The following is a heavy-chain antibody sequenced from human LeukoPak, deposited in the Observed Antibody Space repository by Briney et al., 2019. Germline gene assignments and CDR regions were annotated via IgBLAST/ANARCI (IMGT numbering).Heavy chain of an antibody. J-gene: IGHJ5*02. V-gene: IGHV1-2*02. CDR3: ARDAVAAAGNNWFDP. D-gene: IGHD6-13*01. CDR1: RYTFTGYY. Sequence: GASVKVSYKPSRYTFTGYYMHWVRQAPAPRHEWRGCIKPNSGGTNYAQTFQGRVTMNRDTSISTAYMELSRLRSDDTAVYYCARDAVAAAGNNWFDPWGQGTLFTVSS. CDR2: IKPNSGGT.